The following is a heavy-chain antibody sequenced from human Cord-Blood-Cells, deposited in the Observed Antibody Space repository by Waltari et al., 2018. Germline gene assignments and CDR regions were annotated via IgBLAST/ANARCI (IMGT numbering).Heavy chain of an antibody. CDR2: IYSGGST. J-gene: IGHJ5*02. Sequence: EVQLVESGGGLIQPGGSLRLSCAASGFTVSSNYMSWVRQAPGKGREWASVIYSGGSTYYADSVKGRFTISRDNSKNTLYLQMNSLRAEDTAVYYCARVGGSGSYNWFDPWGQGTLVTVSS. D-gene: IGHD3-10*01. V-gene: IGHV3-53*01. CDR1: GFTVSSNY. CDR3: ARVGGSGSYNWFDP.